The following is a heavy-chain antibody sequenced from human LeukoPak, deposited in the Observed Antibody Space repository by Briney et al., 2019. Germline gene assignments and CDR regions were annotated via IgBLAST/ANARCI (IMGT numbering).Heavy chain of an antibody. V-gene: IGHV3-11*01. CDR2: ISSSFNTI. CDR1: VFTFSDYY. CDR3: ARDPLGYDILTGYSSVGAFDI. J-gene: IGHJ3*02. Sequence: GGSLRLSCAASVFTFSDYYMSWIRQAPGKGREWVSYISSSFNTIYYADSEKGRFAISRDNAKNSLYLQMNSLRAEDTAVYYCARDPLGYDILTGYSSVGAFDIWGQGTMVTVSS. D-gene: IGHD3-9*01.